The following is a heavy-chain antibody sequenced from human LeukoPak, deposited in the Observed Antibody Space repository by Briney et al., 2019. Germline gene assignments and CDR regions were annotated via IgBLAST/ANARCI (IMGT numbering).Heavy chain of an antibody. D-gene: IGHD6-19*01. V-gene: IGHV3-21*01. CDR3: AREKEQWLGFDP. CDR1: GFTFSSYS. Sequence: GSXRLSCAASGFTFSSYSMNWVRQAPGKGLEWVSSISSSSSYIYYADSVKGRFTISRDNAKNSLYLQMNSLRAEDTAVYYCAREKEQWLGFDPWGQGTLVTVSS. CDR2: ISSSSSYI. J-gene: IGHJ5*02.